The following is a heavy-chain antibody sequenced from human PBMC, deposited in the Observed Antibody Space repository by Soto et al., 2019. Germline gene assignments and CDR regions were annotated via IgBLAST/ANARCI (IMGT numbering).Heavy chain of an antibody. Sequence: ASVKVSFKASGYTFTGYYMHWVRQAPGQGLEWMGWINPNSGGTNYAQKFQGWVTMTRDTSISTAYMELSRLRSDDTAVYYCARGLRSGSGWYVLSFHYWGQGTLVTVSS. CDR1: GYTFTGYY. V-gene: IGHV1-2*04. D-gene: IGHD6-19*01. J-gene: IGHJ4*02. CDR3: ARGLRSGSGWYVLSFHY. CDR2: INPNSGGT.